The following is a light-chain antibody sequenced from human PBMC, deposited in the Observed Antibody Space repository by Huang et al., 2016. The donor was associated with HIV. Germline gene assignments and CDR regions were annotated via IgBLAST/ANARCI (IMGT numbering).Light chain of an antibody. CDR3: QQRTNWPRSIT. CDR2: DAS. CDR1: QSVSNY. Sequence: EIVLTQSPATLSLSPGERATLSCRASQSVSNYLAWYQQKPGQATRLLIYDASNRATGIPARFSGSGSGTDFTLTIRSLEPEDFAVYYCQQRTNWPRSITFGQGTRLEIK. J-gene: IGKJ5*01. V-gene: IGKV3-11*01.